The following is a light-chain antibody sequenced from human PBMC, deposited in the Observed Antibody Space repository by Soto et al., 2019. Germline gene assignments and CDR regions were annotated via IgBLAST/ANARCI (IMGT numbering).Light chain of an antibody. CDR3: MQALQTPIT. J-gene: IGKJ5*01. Sequence: VMTQSPLTLPVPPGGPASIXXRSXQSLLYNKTYNYLDWYVQKPGKSPQXXIYLGSTRASGVPDRFSGSGSGTDFTLKISRVEAEDVGVYYCMQALQTPITFGPGTRLEIK. V-gene: IGKV2-28*01. CDR2: LGS. CDR1: QSLLYNKTYNY.